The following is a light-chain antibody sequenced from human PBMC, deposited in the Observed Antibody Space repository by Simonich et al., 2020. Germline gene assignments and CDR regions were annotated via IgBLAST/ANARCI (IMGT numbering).Light chain of an antibody. CDR1: QSISSY. V-gene: IGKV1-39*01. CDR2: AAS. Sequence: DIQMTQSPSSLSASVGDRVTITCRASQSISSYLNWYQQKQGKAPKLLNYAASSLQSGVPSRFSGSGSGTDFTLTISSLQPEDFATYYCQQSYSTPLTFGGGTKVEIK. J-gene: IGKJ4*01. CDR3: QQSYSTPLT.